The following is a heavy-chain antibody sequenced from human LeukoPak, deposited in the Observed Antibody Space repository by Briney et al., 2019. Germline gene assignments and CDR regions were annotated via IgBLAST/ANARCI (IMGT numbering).Heavy chain of an antibody. V-gene: IGHV4-39*01. Sequence: PSETLSLTCTVSGGSISSYNHYWGWIRQPPGKGLEWIRSVYNTGSTYYNPSLMSRVTVSVYTSKNQFSLKLSSVTAADTAVYYCAKRGSNTWSDFDYWGQGTLVTVSS. J-gene: IGHJ4*02. CDR2: VYNTGST. CDR3: AKRGSNTWSDFDY. D-gene: IGHD6-13*01. CDR1: GGSISSYNHY.